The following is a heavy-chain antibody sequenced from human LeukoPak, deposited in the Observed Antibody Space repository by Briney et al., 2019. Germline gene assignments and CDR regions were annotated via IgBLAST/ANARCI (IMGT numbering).Heavy chain of an antibody. CDR1: GYTFTSYG. CDR2: ISAYNGNT. V-gene: IGHV1-18*01. Sequence: AASVKVSCKASGYTFTSYGISWVRQAPGQGLEWMGWISAYNGNTNYAQKLQGRVTMTTDTSTSTAYMELRSLRSDDTAVYYCARGQTNRLLWVGELLSNINPFDYWGQGTLVTVSS. CDR3: ARGQTNRLLWVGELLSNINPFDY. J-gene: IGHJ4*02. D-gene: IGHD3-10*01.